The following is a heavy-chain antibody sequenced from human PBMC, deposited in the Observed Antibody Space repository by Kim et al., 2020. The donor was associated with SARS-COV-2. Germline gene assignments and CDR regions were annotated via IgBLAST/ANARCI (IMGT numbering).Heavy chain of an antibody. Sequence: SETLSLTCAVYGGSFSGYYWSWIRQPPGKGLEWIGEINHSGSTNYNPSLKSRVTISVDTSKNQFSLKLSSVTAADTAVYYCAKNSCRWRPQYYYYGMDVWGQGTTVTVSS. D-gene: IGHD2-21*02. J-gene: IGHJ6*02. CDR3: AKNSCRWRPQYYYYGMDV. CDR2: INHSGST. V-gene: IGHV4-34*01. CDR1: GGSFSGYY.